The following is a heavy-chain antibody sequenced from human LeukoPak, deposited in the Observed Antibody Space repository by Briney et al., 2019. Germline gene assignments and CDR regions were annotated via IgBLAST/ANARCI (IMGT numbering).Heavy chain of an antibody. J-gene: IGHJ5*02. CDR3: ARDRGPIVVVVAATWGFDP. V-gene: IGHV1-2*02. Sequence: GASVKVSCKASGYTFTGYYMHWVRQAPGQGLEWMGWINPNSGGTNYAQKFQGRVTMTRDTSISTAYMELSRLRSDDTAVYYCARDRGPIVVVVAATWGFDPWGQGTPVTVSS. CDR1: GYTFTGYY. D-gene: IGHD2-15*01. CDR2: INPNSGGT.